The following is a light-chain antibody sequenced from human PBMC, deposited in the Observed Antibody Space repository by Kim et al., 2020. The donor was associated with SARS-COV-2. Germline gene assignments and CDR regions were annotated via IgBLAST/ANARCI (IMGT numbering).Light chain of an antibody. CDR1: SSNIGSNT. Sequence: GQRVTIPCSGSSSNIGSNTVSWYQQLPGTAPKLLIYSNNQRPSGVPDRFSGSKSGTSASLAISGLQSEDEADYYCAAWDDSLKGVVFGGGTQLTVL. J-gene: IGLJ2*01. CDR3: AAWDDSLKGVV. V-gene: IGLV1-44*01. CDR2: SNN.